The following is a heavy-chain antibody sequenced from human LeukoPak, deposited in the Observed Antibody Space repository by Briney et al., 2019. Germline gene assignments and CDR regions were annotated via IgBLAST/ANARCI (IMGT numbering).Heavy chain of an antibody. D-gene: IGHD3-3*01. CDR3: ARETASGYLGFDF. J-gene: IGHJ4*02. V-gene: IGHV1-18*01. Sequence: ASVKVSCKASGGTFSSYGITWVRQAPGQVLEWMGWISAYGHTKLARNLQARVTVTIDTSTTTAYMELRSLSSDDTAVYFCARETASGYLGFDFWGQGTLITVSS. CDR1: GGTFSSYG. CDR2: ISAYGHT.